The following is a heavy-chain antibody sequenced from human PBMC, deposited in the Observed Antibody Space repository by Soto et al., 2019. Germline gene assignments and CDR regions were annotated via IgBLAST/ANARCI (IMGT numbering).Heavy chain of an antibody. CDR2: ISAYNGNT. CDR3: AXSTYYYDSSGNYGEADY. CDR1: GYTFTSYG. D-gene: IGHD3-22*01. V-gene: IGHV1-18*01. J-gene: IGHJ4*02. Sequence: RASVKVSCKASGYTFTSYGISWVRQAPGQGLEWMGWISAYNGNTNYAQKLQGRVTMTTDTSTSTAYMELRSLRSDDTAVYYCAXSTYYYDSSGNYGEADYWGQGTLVTVSS.